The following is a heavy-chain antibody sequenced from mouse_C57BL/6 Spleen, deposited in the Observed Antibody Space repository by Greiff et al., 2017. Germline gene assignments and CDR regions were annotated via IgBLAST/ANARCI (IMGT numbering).Heavy chain of an antibody. CDR3: ARKLIIPFAY. J-gene: IGHJ3*01. V-gene: IGHV5-4*01. CDR2: ISDGGSYT. D-gene: IGHD1-3*01. Sequence: DVQLQESGGGLVKPGGSLKLSCAASGFTFSSYAMSWVRQTPEKRLEWVATISDGGSYTYYPDNVKGRFTISRDNAKNHLYLQMSHLKSEDTAMYYCARKLIIPFAYWGQGTLVTVSA. CDR1: GFTFSSYA.